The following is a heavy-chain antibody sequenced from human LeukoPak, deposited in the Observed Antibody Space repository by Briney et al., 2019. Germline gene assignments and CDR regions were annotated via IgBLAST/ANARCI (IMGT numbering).Heavy chain of an antibody. Sequence: TGRSLRLSCAASGFTISSYAMSWVRQAPGKGLEWVSAISGSGGSTYYADSVKGRFTISRDNSKNTLYLQMNSLRAEDTAVYYCAKDLALGGSYLRYFDYWGQGTLVTVSS. V-gene: IGHV3-23*01. D-gene: IGHD1-26*01. CDR1: GFTISSYA. J-gene: IGHJ4*02. CDR3: AKDLALGGSYLRYFDY. CDR2: ISGSGGST.